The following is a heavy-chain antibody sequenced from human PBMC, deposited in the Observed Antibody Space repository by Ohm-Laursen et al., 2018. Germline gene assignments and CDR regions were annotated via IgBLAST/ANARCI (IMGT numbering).Heavy chain of an antibody. CDR2: ISSSSSYI. Sequence: SLRLSCAASGFTFSSYAMSWVRQAPGKGLEWVSAISSSSSYIYYADSVKGRFTISRDNAKNTLYLQMNSLRAEGTAVYYCAKDRWAYCGGDCYSDYWGQGTLVTVSS. CDR1: GFTFSSYA. J-gene: IGHJ4*02. V-gene: IGHV3-23*01. CDR3: AKDRWAYCGGDCYSDY. D-gene: IGHD2-21*02.